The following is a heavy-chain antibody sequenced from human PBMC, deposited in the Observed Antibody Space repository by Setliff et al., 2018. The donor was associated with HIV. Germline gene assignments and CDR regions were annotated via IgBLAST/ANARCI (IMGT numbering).Heavy chain of an antibody. V-gene: IGHV4-38-2*01. CDR3: ARHRASSSGFPLDF. CDR1: GYSISSGYY. D-gene: IGHD6-6*01. Sequence: KPSETLSLTCDVSGYSISSGYYWGWLRQPPGKGLEWIGSVYHSGSTYYYPSLKSRVTMSVDTSKNQFSLRLSSVTATDTAVYYCARHRASSSGFPLDFWGQGILVTVS. CDR2: VYHSGST. J-gene: IGHJ4*02.